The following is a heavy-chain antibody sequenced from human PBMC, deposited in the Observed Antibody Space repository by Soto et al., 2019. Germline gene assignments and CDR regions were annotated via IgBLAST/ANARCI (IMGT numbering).Heavy chain of an antibody. CDR1: GGTSSSWG. J-gene: IGHJ5*02. CDR2: IYYSGST. V-gene: IGHV4-59*12. CDR3: ARSIDP. Sequence: SETLCLTCTVSGGTSSSWGWSWIRQPPGKGLEWIGYIYYSGSTNCNPSLKRRVTISVDTSKNQFSLKLSSVTAADTAVYYCARSIDPRGQGTLVTVSS.